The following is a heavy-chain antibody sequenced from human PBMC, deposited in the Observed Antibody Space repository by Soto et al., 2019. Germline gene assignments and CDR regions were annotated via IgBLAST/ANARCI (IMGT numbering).Heavy chain of an antibody. Sequence: GGSLRLSCAASGFTFSSYAMHWVRQAPGKGLEWVAVISYDGSNKYYADSVKGRFTISRDNSKNTLYLQMNSLRAEDTAVYYCARDGRSSYFDYWGQGTLVTVSS. V-gene: IGHV3-30-3*01. CDR3: ARDGRSSYFDY. CDR1: GFTFSSYA. CDR2: ISYDGSNK. J-gene: IGHJ4*02. D-gene: IGHD6-6*01.